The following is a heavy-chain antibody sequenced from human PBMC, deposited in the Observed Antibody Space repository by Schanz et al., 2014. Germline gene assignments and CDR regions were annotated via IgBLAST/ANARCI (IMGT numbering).Heavy chain of an antibody. CDR2: INPNTGGT. Sequence: QVQLVQSGSELKKPGASVKVSCKASGYTFSDYYIHWVRQAPGQGLEWMGWINPNTGGTNFAQKFQGWVTVTRDTSISTVYMELSRVTYEDTAVYYCARDDRAYYYGMDVWGQGTTVIVSS. D-gene: IGHD3-22*01. CDR3: ARDDRAYYYGMDV. V-gene: IGHV1-2*04. J-gene: IGHJ6*02. CDR1: GYTFSDYY.